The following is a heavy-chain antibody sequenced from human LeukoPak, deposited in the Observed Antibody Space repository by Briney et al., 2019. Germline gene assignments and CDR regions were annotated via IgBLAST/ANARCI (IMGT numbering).Heavy chain of an antibody. D-gene: IGHD2-15*01. V-gene: IGHV1-2*02. J-gene: IGHJ4*02. CDR3: ARPYYNGGSCHDYFDY. Sequence: ASVKVSCKASGYTFTGYYMHWVRQAPGQGLEWMGWMNPYSGGTNYAQKFQGRVTMTRDTSISTAYMELRRLSSDDTAIYYCARPYYNGGSCHDYFDYWGQGTLVTVSS. CDR1: GYTFTGYY. CDR2: MNPYSGGT.